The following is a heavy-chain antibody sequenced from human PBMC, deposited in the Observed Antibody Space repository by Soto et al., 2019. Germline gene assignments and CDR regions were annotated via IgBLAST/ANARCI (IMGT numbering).Heavy chain of an antibody. CDR3: ARDQGGYYYDSSGYWN. J-gene: IGHJ4*02. D-gene: IGHD3-22*01. CDR1: GFTFSSYS. V-gene: IGHV3-21*01. CDR2: ISSSSSYI. Sequence: GGSLRLSCAASGFTFSSYSMNWVRQAPGKGLEWVSSISSSSSYIYYADSVKGRFTISRDNAKNSLYLQMISLRAEDTAVYYCARDQGGYYYDSSGYWNWGQGTLVTVSS.